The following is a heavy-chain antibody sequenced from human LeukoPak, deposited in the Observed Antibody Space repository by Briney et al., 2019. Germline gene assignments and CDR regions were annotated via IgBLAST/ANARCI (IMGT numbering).Heavy chain of an antibody. CDR3: ARDHEFGETDNVYYGMDV. J-gene: IGHJ6*04. D-gene: IGHD3-10*01. Sequence: VSVKVSCKASGYTFTSYGISWVRQAPGQGLEWMGWISAYNGNTNYAQKLQGRVTMTTDTSTSTAYMELRSLRSDDTAVYYCARDHEFGETDNVYYGMDVWGKGTTVTVSS. CDR1: GYTFTSYG. CDR2: ISAYNGNT. V-gene: IGHV1-18*04.